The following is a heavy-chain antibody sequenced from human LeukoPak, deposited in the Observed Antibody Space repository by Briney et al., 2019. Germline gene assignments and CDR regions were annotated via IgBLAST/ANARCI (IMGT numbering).Heavy chain of an antibody. Sequence: GGSLRLSCAASGSTFDDYGMSWVRQAPGKGLEWVANIKQGGSEKYYVDSVKGRFTISRDNAKNSLYLQMNSLRAEDTAVYYCARADYDYVWGSYRQYYFDYWGQGTLVTVSS. CDR2: IKQGGSEK. J-gene: IGHJ4*02. V-gene: IGHV3-7*01. CDR3: ARADYDYVWGSYRQYYFDY. D-gene: IGHD3-16*02. CDR1: GSTFDDYG.